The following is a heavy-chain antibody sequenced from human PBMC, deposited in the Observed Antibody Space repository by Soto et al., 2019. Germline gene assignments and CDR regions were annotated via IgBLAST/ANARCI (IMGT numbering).Heavy chain of an antibody. D-gene: IGHD3-16*01. CDR1: GLTLRSYA. CDR3: AKGGPFTGGFDP. V-gene: IGHV3-23*04. J-gene: IGHJ5*02. Sequence: VQLVESGGDSVQPGGSLRLSCAGSGLTLRSYAMTWIRQTPEKGLEWVSTISGRSGVPSYADSVNGRFTVSRDNSKNTLYLQMNSLRPDDTAIYYCAKGGPFTGGFDPWGQGTLVTVAS. CDR2: ISGRSGVP.